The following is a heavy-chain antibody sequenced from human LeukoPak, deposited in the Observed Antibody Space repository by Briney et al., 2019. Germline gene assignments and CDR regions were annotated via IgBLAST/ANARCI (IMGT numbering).Heavy chain of an antibody. CDR1: GFTFSRNG. Sequence: GGSLRLSCAGSGFTFSRNGLNWVRQAPGKGREWVSSISSSSTYIHYADSVKGRFTISRDNSKNTLYLQMNSLRAEDTAVYYCARVGYSGYESYYYYYYMDVWGKGTTVTVSS. CDR3: ARVGYSGYESYYYYYYMDV. CDR2: ISSSSTYI. J-gene: IGHJ6*03. V-gene: IGHV3-21*01. D-gene: IGHD5-12*01.